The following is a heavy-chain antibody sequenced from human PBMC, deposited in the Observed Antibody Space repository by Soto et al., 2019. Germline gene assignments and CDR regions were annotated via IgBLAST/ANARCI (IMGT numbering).Heavy chain of an antibody. Sequence: GGSLRLSCAASGFTFTAYSMNWVRQAPGKGLEWVSYISSGSGSIYYADSVKGRFTISRDDAKNSLYLQMNSLRDEDTAVYYCARHNAGANSNYDYWGQGTLVTVSS. V-gene: IGHV3-48*02. CDR2: ISSGSGSI. CDR1: GFTFTAYS. CDR3: ARHNAGANSNYDY. D-gene: IGHD4-4*01. J-gene: IGHJ4*02.